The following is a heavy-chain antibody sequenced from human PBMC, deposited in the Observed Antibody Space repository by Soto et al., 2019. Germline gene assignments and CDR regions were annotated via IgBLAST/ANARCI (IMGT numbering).Heavy chain of an antibody. CDR3: ARDNGMAGSFDP. Sequence: QVVESGGGLVQPGGSLRLSCAAPGFTFSAYSMNWARQAPGKGLEWVSYITAGRNTIFYADSVKGRFTISRDNAKNSLYLQMNSLRDDDTAVYYCARDNGMAGSFDPWGPGTLVIVSS. CDR1: GFTFSAYS. V-gene: IGHV3-48*02. D-gene: IGHD2-8*01. J-gene: IGHJ5*02. CDR2: ITAGRNTI.